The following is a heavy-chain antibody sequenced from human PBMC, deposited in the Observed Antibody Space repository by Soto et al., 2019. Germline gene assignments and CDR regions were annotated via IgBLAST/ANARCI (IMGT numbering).Heavy chain of an antibody. CDR2: IYYSGST. V-gene: IGHV4-59*01. CDR1: GGSISSYY. J-gene: IGHJ6*03. CDR3: ARTEAATTSYGDYYYYMDV. Sequence: SATLSLTCTVSGGSISSYYWSWIRQPPGKGLEWIGYIYYSGSTNYNPSLKSRVTISVDTSKNQFSLKLSSVTAADTAVYYCARTEAATTSYGDYYYYMDVWGKGTTVTVSS. D-gene: IGHD3-16*01.